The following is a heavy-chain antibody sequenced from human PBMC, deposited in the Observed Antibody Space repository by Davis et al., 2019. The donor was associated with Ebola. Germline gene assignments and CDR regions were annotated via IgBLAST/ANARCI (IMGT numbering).Heavy chain of an antibody. Sequence: ASVKVSCKASGYTFTSYGISWVRQAPGQGLEWMGWISAYNGNTNYAQKLQGRVTMTTDTSTSTAYMELRSLRSDDTAVYYCARDANIAARPSYYYYGMDVWGQGTTVTVSS. V-gene: IGHV1-18*01. CDR3: ARDANIAARPSYYYYGMDV. CDR1: GYTFTSYG. CDR2: ISAYNGNT. D-gene: IGHD6-6*01. J-gene: IGHJ6*02.